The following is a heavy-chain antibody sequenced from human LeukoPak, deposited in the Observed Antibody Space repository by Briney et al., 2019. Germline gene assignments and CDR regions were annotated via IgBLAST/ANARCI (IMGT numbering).Heavy chain of an antibody. CDR1: GFTFSSHG. J-gene: IGHJ4*02. V-gene: IGHV3-33*08. CDR2: ISYNGNNR. Sequence: PGGSLRLSCAASGFTFSSHGMHWVRQAPGKGLECATFISYNGNNRYYADSVKGRFTISRDNSKNTLSLQMDSLRDEDSGVYYCAGWTGADFSGYYDYWGQGTLVTVSS. D-gene: IGHD3-22*01. CDR3: AGWTGADFSGYYDY.